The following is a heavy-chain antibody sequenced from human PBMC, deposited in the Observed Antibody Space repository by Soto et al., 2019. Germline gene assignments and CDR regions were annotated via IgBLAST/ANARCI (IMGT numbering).Heavy chain of an antibody. J-gene: IGHJ6*02. CDR1: GGSFSGYY. CDR2: INHSGST. CDR3: AAGTTPWDYYYYGMDA. Sequence: PSETLSLTCAVYGGSFSGYYWSWIRQPPGKGLEWIGEINHSGSTNYNPSLKSRVTISVDTSKNQFSLKLSSVTAADTAVYYCAAGTTPWDYYYYGMDAWGQGTTVTVS. D-gene: IGHD1-7*01. V-gene: IGHV4-34*01.